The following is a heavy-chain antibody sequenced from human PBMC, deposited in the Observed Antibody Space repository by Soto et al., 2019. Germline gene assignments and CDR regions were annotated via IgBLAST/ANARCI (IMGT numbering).Heavy chain of an antibody. CDR2: ISYDGSNK. CDR3: ARDRGVGHRSRWYIGEYFQY. D-gene: IGHD6-13*01. V-gene: IGHV3-30-3*01. J-gene: IGHJ1*01. CDR1: GFTFSSYA. Sequence: QVQLVESGGGVVQPGRSLRLSCAASGFTFSSYAMHWVRQAPGKGLEWVAVISYDGSNKYYANSVKGRFTISRNNSKNTLCLQMNSLRAEDTAVYYCARDRGVGHRSRWYIGEYFQYWAQGTLVTVSS.